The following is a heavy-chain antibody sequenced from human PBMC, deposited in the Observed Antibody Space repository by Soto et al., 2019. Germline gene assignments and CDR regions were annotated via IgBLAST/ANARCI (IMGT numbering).Heavy chain of an antibody. CDR1: GFTFSNYA. Sequence: GGSLRLSCAASGFTFSNYAMSWVRQAPGKGPEWVSTISSGATNTYYADSVKGRFTISRDFSKNTLYLQMSSLRAEDTAIYYCAKDQIWEVPHFFDHWGQGILVTVSS. CDR3: AKDQIWEVPHFFDH. J-gene: IGHJ4*02. CDR2: ISSGATNT. D-gene: IGHD1-26*01. V-gene: IGHV3-23*01.